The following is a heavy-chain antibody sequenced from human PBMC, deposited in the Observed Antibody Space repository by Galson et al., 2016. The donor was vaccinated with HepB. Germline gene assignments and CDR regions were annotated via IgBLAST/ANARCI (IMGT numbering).Heavy chain of an antibody. CDR1: GYSFTTQY. Sequence: SVKVSCKASGYSFTTQYIHWVRQVPGQGLDWMGWINPITGGTEYAQQFRGRVTMTRDTSISTAYMELNMLTFNDTAVFYCARALRADYFDFWGQGTMLTVSS. D-gene: IGHD3-10*01. CDR2: INPITGGT. V-gene: IGHV1-2*02. CDR3: ARALRADYFDF. J-gene: IGHJ3*01.